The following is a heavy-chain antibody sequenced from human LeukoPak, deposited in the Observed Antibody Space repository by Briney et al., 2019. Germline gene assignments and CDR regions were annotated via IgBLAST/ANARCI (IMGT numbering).Heavy chain of an antibody. CDR3: ARDIVVVPAARPYYYYYYMDV. V-gene: IGHV4-34*01. D-gene: IGHD2-2*02. J-gene: IGHJ6*03. CDR2: INHSGST. CDR1: GGSFSGHY. Sequence: SETLSLTCAVYGGSFSGHYWSWIRQPPGKGLEWIGEINHSGSTNYNPSLKSRVTISVDTSKSQFSLKLSSVTAADTAVYYCARDIVVVPAARPYYYYYYMDVWGKGTTVTVSS.